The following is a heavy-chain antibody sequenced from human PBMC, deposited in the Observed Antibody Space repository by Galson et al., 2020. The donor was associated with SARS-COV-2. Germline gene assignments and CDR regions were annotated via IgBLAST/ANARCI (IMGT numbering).Heavy chain of an antibody. J-gene: IGHJ4*02. CDR2: IDHSGNT. Sequence: SETLSLTCAVYGGSFSGYQWNWIRQHPGMGLEWIGEIDHSGNTNYNPSLKSRVTISVDTSKNQFSLKLNSVTAADTAVYYCARGLPGFWGQGTLVTVSS. D-gene: IGHD2-21*02. CDR1: GGSFSGYQ. CDR3: ARGLPGF. V-gene: IGHV4-34*01.